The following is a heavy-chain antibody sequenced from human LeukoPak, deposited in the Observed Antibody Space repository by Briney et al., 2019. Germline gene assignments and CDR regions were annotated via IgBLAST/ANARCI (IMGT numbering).Heavy chain of an antibody. J-gene: IGHJ4*02. CDR1: GYTFTSYY. D-gene: IGHD1-26*01. V-gene: IGHV1-46*01. CDR3: ARAGQNSGSHFGYYY. Sequence: GASVKVSCKASGYTFTSYYMHWVRQAPGQGLEWMGIINPSGGSTSYAQKFQGRVTMTTDTSTSTAYMELRSLRSDDTAVYYCARAGQNSGSHFGYYYWGQGTLVTVSS. CDR2: INPSGGST.